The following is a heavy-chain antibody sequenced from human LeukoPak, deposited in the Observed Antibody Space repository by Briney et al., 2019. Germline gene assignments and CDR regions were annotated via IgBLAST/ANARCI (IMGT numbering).Heavy chain of an antibody. J-gene: IGHJ4*02. D-gene: IGHD3-9*01. CDR2: IIPIFGTA. CDR1: GGTFSSYA. Sequence: SVKVSCKASGGTFSSYAISWVRQAPGQGLEWMGGIIPIFGTADYAQKFQGRVTITADESTSTAYMELSSLRSEDTAVYYCARSYYDILTGYYHREYYFDYWGQGTLVTVSS. V-gene: IGHV1-69*13. CDR3: ARSYYDILTGYYHREYYFDY.